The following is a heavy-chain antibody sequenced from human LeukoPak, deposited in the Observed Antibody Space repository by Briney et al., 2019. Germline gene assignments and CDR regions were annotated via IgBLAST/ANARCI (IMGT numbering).Heavy chain of an antibody. CDR1: GGSISSSNW. J-gene: IGHJ5*02. CDR3: ARDAVRYFDWGPRGWFDP. CDR2: IYHSGST. V-gene: IGHV4-4*02. D-gene: IGHD3-9*01. Sequence: PSGTLSLTCAVSGGSISSSNWWSWVRQPPGKGLEWIGEIYHSGSTNYNPSLKSRVTISVDTSRNQFSLKLSSVTAADTAVYYCARDAVRYFDWGPRGWFDPWGQGTLVTVSS.